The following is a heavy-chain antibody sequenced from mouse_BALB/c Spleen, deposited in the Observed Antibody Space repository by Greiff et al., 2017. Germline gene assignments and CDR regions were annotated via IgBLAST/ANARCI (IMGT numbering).Heavy chain of an antibody. Sequence: EVMLVESGGGLVQPGGSRKLSCAASGFTFSSFGMHWVRQAPEKGLEWVAYISSGSSTIYYADTVKGRFTISRDNPKNTLFLQMTSLRSEDTAMYYCARGGPYYFDYWGQGTTLTVSS. CDR2: ISSGSSTI. D-gene: IGHD1-1*02. CDR3: ARGGPYYFDY. J-gene: IGHJ2*01. V-gene: IGHV5-17*02. CDR1: GFTFSSFG.